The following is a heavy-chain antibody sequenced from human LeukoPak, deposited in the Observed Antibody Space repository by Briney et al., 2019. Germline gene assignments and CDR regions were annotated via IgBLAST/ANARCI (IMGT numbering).Heavy chain of an antibody. CDR2: MREDGREI. J-gene: IGHJ4*02. CDR1: GFTFSSYA. Sequence: GGSLRLSCAASGFTFSSYAMSWVRQAPGKGLEWVASMREDGREIHYVDSVKGRFTISRDNPKNSLYLQMNSLRAEGTAVYYCARGGATGGRFENWGQGTLVTVSS. D-gene: IGHD1-26*01. V-gene: IGHV3-7*01. CDR3: ARGGATGGRFEN.